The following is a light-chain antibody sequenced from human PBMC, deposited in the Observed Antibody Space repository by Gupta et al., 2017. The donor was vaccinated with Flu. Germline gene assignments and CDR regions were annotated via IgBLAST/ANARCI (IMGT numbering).Light chain of an antibody. CDR3: QVWDSGSDQPV. CDR1: SIGTKS. J-gene: IGLJ3*02. V-gene: IGLV3-21*02. Sequence: SSVLTQPPSVSVAPGQTARITCGGNSIGTKSVHWYQLKPGQAPVMVVHDDNDRPSGIPERFSGSNSGNTATLTISRVEAGDEADYYCQVWDSGSDQPVFGGGTKVTVL. CDR2: DDN.